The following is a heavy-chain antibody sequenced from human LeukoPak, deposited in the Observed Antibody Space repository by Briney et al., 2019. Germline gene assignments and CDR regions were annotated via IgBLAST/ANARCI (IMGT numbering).Heavy chain of an antibody. J-gene: IGHJ4*02. Sequence: SETLSLTCTVSGGSISSYYWSWIRQPPGKGLEWIGYIYYSGGTNYNPSLKSRVTISVDTSKNQFSLKLSSVTAADTAVYYCASGSPYCSSTSCYFDYWGQGTLVTVSS. D-gene: IGHD2-2*01. CDR1: GGSISSYY. V-gene: IGHV4-59*08. CDR3: ASGSPYCSSTSCYFDY. CDR2: IYYSGGT.